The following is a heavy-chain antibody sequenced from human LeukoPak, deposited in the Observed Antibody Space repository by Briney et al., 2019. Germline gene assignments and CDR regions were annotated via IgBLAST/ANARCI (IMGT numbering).Heavy chain of an antibody. CDR1: GGFISSGGYY. D-gene: IGHD4-11*01. V-gene: IGHV4-61*02. CDR3: ARTSTVTTAFDI. CDR2: IYTGGST. J-gene: IGHJ5*02. Sequence: SETLSLTCSVSGGFISSGGYYWSWLRQPAGMGLEWIGRIYTGGSTNYNPSLKSRVTMSVDTSKNQFSLKLTSVTAADTAVYYCARTSTVTTAFDIWGQGTLVTVSS.